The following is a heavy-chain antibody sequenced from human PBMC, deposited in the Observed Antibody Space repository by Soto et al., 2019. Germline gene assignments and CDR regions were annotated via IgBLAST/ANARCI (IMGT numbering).Heavy chain of an antibody. D-gene: IGHD6-13*01. CDR2: IGTAGDP. V-gene: IGHV3-13*05. J-gene: IGHJ3*02. CDR3: ARGSSSWYAFDI. CDR1: GFTFSSYD. Sequence: GGSLRLSCAASGFTFSSYDMHWVRQATGKGLEWVSAIGTAGDPYYPGSVKGRFTSSRENAKNSLYLQMNSLGAGDTAVYYCARGSSSWYAFDIWGQGTMVTVSS.